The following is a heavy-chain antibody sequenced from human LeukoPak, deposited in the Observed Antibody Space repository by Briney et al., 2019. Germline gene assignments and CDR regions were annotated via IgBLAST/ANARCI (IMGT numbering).Heavy chain of an antibody. J-gene: IGHJ4*02. CDR1: GGSISSGSYY. D-gene: IGHD5-12*01. CDR2: IYTSGST. Sequence: SETLSLTCTVSGGSISSGSYYWSWIRQPAGKGLEWIGRIYTSGSTNYSPSLKSRVTISVDTSKNQFSLKLSSVTAADTAVYYCAREGARYSGYDSWGQGTLVTVSS. CDR3: AREGARYSGYDS. V-gene: IGHV4-61*02.